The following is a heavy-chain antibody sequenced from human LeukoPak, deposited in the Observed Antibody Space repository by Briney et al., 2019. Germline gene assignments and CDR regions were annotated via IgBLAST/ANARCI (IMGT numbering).Heavy chain of an antibody. J-gene: IGHJ4*02. D-gene: IGHD3-10*01. V-gene: IGHV3-30*02. CDR2: IRYDGSNK. CDR3: ARTYYYGSGSPPDY. CDR1: GFTFSSYG. Sequence: PGGSLRLSCAASGFTFSSYGMHWVRQAPGKGLEWVAFIRYDGSNKYYADSVKGRFTISRDNSKNTLYLQMNSLRAEDTAVYYCARTYYYGSGSPPDYWGQGTLVTVSS.